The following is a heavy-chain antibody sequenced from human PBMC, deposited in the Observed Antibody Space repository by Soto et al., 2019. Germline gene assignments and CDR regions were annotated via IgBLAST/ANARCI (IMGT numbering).Heavy chain of an antibody. Sequence: SETLSLTCALYGGSFDGDYWSWIRQSPGKGLEWIGEIHHSGSTKYNPSLKRRVSLSVDTSTKQFSLKMTSMTAADRGVYYCARGVDSWSGYLFWGQGTPVTVS. CDR2: IHHSGST. CDR3: ARGVDSWSGYLF. CDR1: GGSFDGDY. D-gene: IGHD3-3*01. V-gene: IGHV4-34*01. J-gene: IGHJ4*02.